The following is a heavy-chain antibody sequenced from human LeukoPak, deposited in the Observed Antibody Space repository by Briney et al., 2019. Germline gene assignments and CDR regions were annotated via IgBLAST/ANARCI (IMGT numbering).Heavy chain of an antibody. CDR3: AKAPRGYYDSSSMFDY. V-gene: IGHV3-23*01. D-gene: IGHD3-22*01. J-gene: IGHJ4*02. Sequence: GGSLRLSCAASGFTFSSYAMNWVRQAPGKGLEWVSAISGSGGSTYYADSVKGRFTISRDNSKNTLYLQMNSLRAEDTAVYYCAKAPRGYYDSSSMFDYWGQGTLVTVSS. CDR2: ISGSGGST. CDR1: GFTFSSYA.